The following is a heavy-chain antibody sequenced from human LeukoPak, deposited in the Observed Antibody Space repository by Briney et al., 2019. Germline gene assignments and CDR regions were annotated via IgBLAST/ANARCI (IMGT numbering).Heavy chain of an antibody. CDR2: INHSGSP. V-gene: IGHV4-34*01. D-gene: IGHD2-8*01. J-gene: IGHJ4*02. Sequence: SETLSLTCAVYGGSFNGYFWSWIRQPPGKGLEWIGEINHSGSPNYNPSLKSRVTISVDTSKNQVSLKLNSVTAADTAVYYCARGQYDSPWSPLDYWGQGTLVTVSS. CDR3: ARGQYDSPWSPLDY. CDR1: GGSFNGYF.